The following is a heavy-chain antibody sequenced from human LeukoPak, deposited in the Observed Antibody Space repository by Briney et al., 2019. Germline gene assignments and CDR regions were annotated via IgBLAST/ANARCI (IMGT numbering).Heavy chain of an antibody. CDR2: IYTSGST. D-gene: IGHD4-17*01. J-gene: IGHJ5*02. CDR3: ARERDYGDYANWFDP. CDR1: GGSISSGSYY. V-gene: IGHV4-61*02. Sequence: SQTLSLTCSVSGGSISSGSYYWSWIRQPAGKGLEWIGRIYTSGSTNYNPSLKSRVTISVDTSKNQFSLKLSSVTAADTAVYYCARERDYGDYANWFDPWGQGTLVTVSS.